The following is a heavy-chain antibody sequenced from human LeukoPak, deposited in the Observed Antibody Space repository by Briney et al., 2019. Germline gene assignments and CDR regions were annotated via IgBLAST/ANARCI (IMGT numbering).Heavy chain of an antibody. J-gene: IGHJ5*02. CDR1: VYTFTNHD. CDR3: ARGHITMVRGIINRYNWFDP. CDR2: MNPNSGNT. V-gene: IGHV1-8*01. D-gene: IGHD3-10*01. Sequence: ASVTVSCKASVYTFTNHDTNWVRQATGQGLEWMGWMNPNSGNTGYAQKLQGRVTMTRNTSISTAYMELSSLRSEDTAVYYCARGHITMVRGIINRYNWFDPWGQGTLVTVSS.